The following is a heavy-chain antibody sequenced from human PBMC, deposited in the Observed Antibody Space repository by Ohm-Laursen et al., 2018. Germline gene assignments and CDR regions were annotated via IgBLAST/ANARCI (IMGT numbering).Heavy chain of an antibody. Sequence: SLRLSCTASGFTFSSYAMTWVRQAPGKGLEWVSGISGGGGGTYYADSVKGRFTISRDNSKNTLYLQKNSLRAEDKAVYYCAKDWEQNRHGSSADYWGQGTLVTVSS. J-gene: IGHJ4*02. CDR3: AKDWEQNRHGSSADY. CDR1: GFTFSSYA. V-gene: IGHV3-23*01. D-gene: IGHD1-26*01. CDR2: ISGGGGGT.